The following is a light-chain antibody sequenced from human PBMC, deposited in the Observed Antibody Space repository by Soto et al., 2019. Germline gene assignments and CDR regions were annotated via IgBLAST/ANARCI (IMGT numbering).Light chain of an antibody. CDR2: AAS. CDR1: QSISSY. J-gene: IGKJ5*01. Sequence: DIQMTQSPSSLSASVGDRVTITCRASQSISSYLNWYQQRPGKAPKLLIYAASSLQSGVPSRFSGSGSGTDFTLTISSLQPEDFATYYCHQSYSTIPLCPGTRPEIK. CDR3: HQSYSTIP. V-gene: IGKV1-39*01.